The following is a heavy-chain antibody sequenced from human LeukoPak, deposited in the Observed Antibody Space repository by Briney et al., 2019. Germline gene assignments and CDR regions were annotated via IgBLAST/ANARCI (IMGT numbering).Heavy chain of an antibody. CDR3: ARGVLVVVPAAGAFDI. Sequence: GASVKVSCKASGGTFSSYAISWVRQAPGQELEWMGRIIPILGIANYAQKFQGRVTITADKSTSTAYMELSSLRSEDTAVYYCARGVLVVVPAAGAFDIWGQGTMVTVSS. D-gene: IGHD2-2*01. J-gene: IGHJ3*02. V-gene: IGHV1-69*04. CDR1: GGTFSSYA. CDR2: IIPILGIA.